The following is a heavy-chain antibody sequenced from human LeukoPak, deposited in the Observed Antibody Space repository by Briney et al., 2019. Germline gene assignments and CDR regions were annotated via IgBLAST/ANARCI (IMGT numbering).Heavy chain of an antibody. D-gene: IGHD2-2*01. CDR1: GFTFSSYG. CDR3: AKERVSYQLLQGGYYDP. V-gene: IGHV3-30*02. CDR2: IRYDGSNK. J-gene: IGHJ5*02. Sequence: PGGSLRLSCAASGFTFSSYGMHWVRQAPGKGLEWVAFIRYDGSNKYYADSVKGRFTISRDNSKNTLYLQMNSLRAEDTAVYYCAKERVSYQLLQGGYYDPWGQGTLVTVSS.